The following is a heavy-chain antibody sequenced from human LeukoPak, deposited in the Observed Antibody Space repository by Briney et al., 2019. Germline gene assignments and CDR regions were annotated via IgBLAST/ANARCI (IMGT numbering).Heavy chain of an antibody. Sequence: SETLSLTCTVSGGSISSSNYYWGWIRQPPGKGLEWIGSIYYSGSTYYSPSLKSRVTISVDTSKNQFSLKLSSVTAADTAVYYCARVRSSSWYLTWFDPWGQGTLVTVSS. CDR3: ARVRSSSWYLTWFDP. CDR1: GGSISSSNYY. V-gene: IGHV4-39*07. CDR2: IYYSGST. J-gene: IGHJ5*02. D-gene: IGHD6-13*01.